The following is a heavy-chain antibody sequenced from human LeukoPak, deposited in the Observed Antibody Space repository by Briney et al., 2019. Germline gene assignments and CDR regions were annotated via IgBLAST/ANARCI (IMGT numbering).Heavy chain of an antibody. V-gene: IGHV4-39*01. J-gene: IGHJ5*02. CDR3: ALANYDILTGYSIWFDP. CDR1: GGSISSSSYY. Sequence: SETLPLTCTVSGGSISSSSYYWGWIRQPPGKGLEWIGSIYYSGSTYYNPSLKSRVTISVDTSKNQFSLKLSSVTAADTAVYYCALANYDILTGYSIWFDPWGQGTLVTVSP. CDR2: IYYSGST. D-gene: IGHD3-9*01.